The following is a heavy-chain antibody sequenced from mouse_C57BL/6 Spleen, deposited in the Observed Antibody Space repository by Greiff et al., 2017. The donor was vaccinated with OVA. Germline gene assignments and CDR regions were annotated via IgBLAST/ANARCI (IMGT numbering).Heavy chain of an antibody. CDR2: INPSSGYT. CDR3: ARETAQATAWFAY. V-gene: IGHV1-7*01. D-gene: IGHD3-2*02. J-gene: IGHJ3*01. CDR1: GYTFTSYW. Sequence: QVQLKESGAELAKPGASVKLSCKASGYTFTSYWMHWVKQRPGQGLEWFGYINPSSGYTKYNQKFKDKATLTADKSSSTAYMQLSSLTYEDSAVYYCARETAQATAWFAYWGQGTLVTVSA.